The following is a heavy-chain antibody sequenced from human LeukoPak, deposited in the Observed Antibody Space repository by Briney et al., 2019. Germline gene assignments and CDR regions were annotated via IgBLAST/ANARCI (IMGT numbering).Heavy chain of an antibody. CDR2: INPNSGGT. Sequence: ASVKVTRKASGYTFTRYYMHWVRQPPGQGLEWMGWINPNSGGTNYAQKFQGRVTMTRDTSISKAYMELSRLSSDDTAVYYGARDAVRYSGSYCGYWGQGTLVTVSS. V-gene: IGHV1-2*02. D-gene: IGHD1-26*01. CDR1: GYTFTRYY. J-gene: IGHJ4*02. CDR3: ARDAVRYSGSYCGY.